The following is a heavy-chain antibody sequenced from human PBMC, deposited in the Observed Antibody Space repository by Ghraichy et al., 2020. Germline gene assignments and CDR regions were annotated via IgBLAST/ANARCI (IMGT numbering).Heavy chain of an antibody. D-gene: IGHD6-19*01. CDR1: GFNFNSYT. CDR2: ISGSSSNI. CDR3: ARESSSGWFMN. Sequence: GGSLRLSCEASGFNFNSYTLNWVRQAPGKGLEWVSYISGSSSNIYYAESVKGRFTISRDNARNTLSLQMDSLRAEDTAVYYCARESSSGWFMNWGRGTLVTVSS. V-gene: IGHV3-48*01. J-gene: IGHJ4*02.